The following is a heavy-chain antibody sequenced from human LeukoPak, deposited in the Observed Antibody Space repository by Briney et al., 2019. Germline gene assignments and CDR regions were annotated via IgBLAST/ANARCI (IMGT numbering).Heavy chain of an antibody. V-gene: IGHV3-21*01. Sequence: PGGSLRLSCAASGFTFSSYSMNWVRQAPGKGLEWVSSISSSSSYIYYADSVKGRFTISRDNAKNSLYLQMNSLRAEATAVYYCARVWCSSTSCQYDDYWGQGTLVTVSS. D-gene: IGHD2-2*01. J-gene: IGHJ4*02. CDR2: ISSSSSYI. CDR3: ARVWCSSTSCQYDDY. CDR1: GFTFSSYS.